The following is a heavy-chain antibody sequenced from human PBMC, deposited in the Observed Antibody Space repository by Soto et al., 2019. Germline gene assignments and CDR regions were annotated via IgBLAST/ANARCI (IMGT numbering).Heavy chain of an antibody. J-gene: IGHJ6*02. V-gene: IGHV1-69*12. CDR1: GGTFRTYA. CDR3: AKGAVAGTPTSYYYYGMDD. D-gene: IGHD6-19*01. Sequence: QVQLLQYGAEVKKPGSSVWVSCEASGGTFRTYAISWVRQAPGQGLEWMGEIIPIFGTVNYAQKFQGRVTITADESTTTDYMDLRSLRSEDTAVYDCAKGAVAGTPTSYYYYGMDDWGPGTTVTVSS. CDR2: IIPIFGTV.